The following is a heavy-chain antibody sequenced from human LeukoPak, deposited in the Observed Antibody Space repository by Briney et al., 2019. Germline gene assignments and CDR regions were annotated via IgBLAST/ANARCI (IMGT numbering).Heavy chain of an antibody. D-gene: IGHD2-2*01. V-gene: IGHV3-7*01. CDR3: ARAYSTRPNYYYYYVDV. J-gene: IGHJ6*03. CDR1: GFTFSSYW. CDR2: IKQDGSEK. Sequence: PGGSLRLSCAASGFTFSSYWMSWVRQAPGKGLEWVANIKQDGSEKYYVDSVKGRFTISRDNAKNSLYLQMNSLRAEDTAVYYCARAYSTRPNYYYYYVDVWGKGTTVTVSS.